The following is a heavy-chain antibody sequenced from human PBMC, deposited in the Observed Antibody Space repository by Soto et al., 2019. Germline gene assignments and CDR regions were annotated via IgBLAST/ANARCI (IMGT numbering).Heavy chain of an antibody. J-gene: IGHJ6*02. Sequence: GGSLRLSCAVSGFTFDDYAMHWVRQAPGEGLEWVSGISWNSGSIGYADSVKGRFTISRDNVRKSLYLQMNRLRVEDTALYYCAKDFGPMVFAPRGGMDVWGQGTTVTVYS. D-gene: IGHD2-8*01. CDR2: ISWNSGSI. CDR3: AKDFGPMVFAPRGGMDV. CDR1: GFTFDDYA. V-gene: IGHV3-9*01.